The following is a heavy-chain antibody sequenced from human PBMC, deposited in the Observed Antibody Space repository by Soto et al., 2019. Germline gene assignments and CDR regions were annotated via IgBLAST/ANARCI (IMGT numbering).Heavy chain of an antibody. CDR1: GFTFSSYA. J-gene: IGHJ4*02. V-gene: IGHV3-30-3*01. CDR3: ARGVPRTIAVAGDLFDY. Sequence: GGSLRLSCAASGFTFSSYAMHWVRQAPGKGLEWVAVISYDGSNKYYADSVKGRFTISRDNSKNTLYLQMNSLRAEDTAVYYCARGVPRTIAVAGDLFDYWGQGTLVTVSS. D-gene: IGHD6-19*01. CDR2: ISYDGSNK.